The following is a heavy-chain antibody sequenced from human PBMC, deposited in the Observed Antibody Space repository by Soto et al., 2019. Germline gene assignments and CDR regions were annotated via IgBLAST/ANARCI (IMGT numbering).Heavy chain of an antibody. V-gene: IGHV4-30-4*01. CDR2: IYYSGNT. CDR1: GGSISSGYYY. Sequence: QVQLQESGPGLVKPSQTLSLTCSVSGGSISSGYYYWSWIRQPPGKGLEWIGNIYYSGNTYYNPSLKSRLTISIDTSKNAFSLTVGSVTAAETAVYYCAISSLYGMDVWAQVTTVTVSS. J-gene: IGHJ6*02. CDR3: AISSLYGMDV.